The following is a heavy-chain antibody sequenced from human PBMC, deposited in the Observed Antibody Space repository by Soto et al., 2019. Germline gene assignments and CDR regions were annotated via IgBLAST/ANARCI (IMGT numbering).Heavy chain of an antibody. Sequence: GGSQILSFAASGFTFSSYAMSWVRHAPGKGLEWVSAISGSGGSTYYADSVKGRFTIPRDNSKNTLYLQMNSLRAEDTAVYYCAKDAAVTRLYNWFDPWGQGTLVTVSS. J-gene: IGHJ5*02. CDR2: ISGSGGST. D-gene: IGHD4-4*01. CDR3: AKDAAVTRLYNWFDP. CDR1: GFTFSSYA. V-gene: IGHV3-23*01.